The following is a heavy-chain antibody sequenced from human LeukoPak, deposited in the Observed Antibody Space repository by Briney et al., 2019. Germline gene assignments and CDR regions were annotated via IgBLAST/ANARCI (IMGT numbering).Heavy chain of an antibody. Sequence: GGSLRLSCAASGFPFSSYAMSWVRQAPGKGLELVSGIYGSDDKTVYGDAVKGRFTISRDNSKNTLYLQMNSLRADDTAVYYCAKTQGYYDAWGQGALVTVSS. CDR3: AKTQGYYDA. V-gene: IGHV3-23*01. D-gene: IGHD2-15*01. J-gene: IGHJ5*02. CDR1: GFPFSSYA. CDR2: IYGSDDKT.